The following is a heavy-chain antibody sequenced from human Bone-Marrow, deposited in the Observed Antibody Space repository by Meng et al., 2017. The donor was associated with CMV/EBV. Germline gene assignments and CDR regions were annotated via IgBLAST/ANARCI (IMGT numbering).Heavy chain of an antibody. CDR3: ARDIVVVPAASSYYGMDV. CDR2: INHSGST. CDR1: GGSFSGYY. V-gene: IGHV4-34*01. D-gene: IGHD2-2*01. J-gene: IGHJ6*02. Sequence: GSLRLSCAVYGGSFSGYYWSWIRQPPGKGLEWIGEINHSGSTNYNPSLKSRVTISVDTSKNQFSLKLSSVTAADTAVYYCARDIVVVPAASSYYGMDVWGQGTTVTVSS.